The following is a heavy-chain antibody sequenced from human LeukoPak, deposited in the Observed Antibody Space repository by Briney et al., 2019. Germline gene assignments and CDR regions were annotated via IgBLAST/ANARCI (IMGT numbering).Heavy chain of an antibody. D-gene: IGHD2-8*01. CDR2: ISSSGSTI. Sequence: GGSLRLSCAASGFTFSSYEMNWVRQAPGKGLEWVSYISSSGSTIYYADSVKGRFTISRDNAKNTLYMQMNSLRAEDTAVYYCARGVYEEDVNYWGQGTLVTVSS. CDR1: GFTFSSYE. J-gene: IGHJ4*02. V-gene: IGHV3-48*03. CDR3: ARGVYEEDVNY.